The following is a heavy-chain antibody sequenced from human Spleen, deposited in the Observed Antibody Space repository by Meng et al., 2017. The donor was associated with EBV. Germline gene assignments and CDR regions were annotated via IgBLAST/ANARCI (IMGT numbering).Heavy chain of an antibody. CDR3: ARESGYSYGTDY. CDR1: GYTCTSLG. J-gene: IGHJ4*02. CDR2: ININTGNP. D-gene: IGHD5-18*01. V-gene: IGHV7-4-1*02. Sequence: QLVQAGAGVRKPGASVTVSCRASGYTCTSLGIIWVRQAPGQGLEWMGWININTGNPAYARGFTGRFVFSLDTSVSTVYLQISSLKTEDTAVYYCARESGYSYGTDYWGQGTLVTVSS.